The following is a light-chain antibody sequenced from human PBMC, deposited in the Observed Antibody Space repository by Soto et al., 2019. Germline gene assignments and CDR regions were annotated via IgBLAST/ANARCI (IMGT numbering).Light chain of an antibody. CDR3: QQYLNTPLN. J-gene: IGKJ4*01. CDR2: CAS. Sequence: DIVMTQSPDSLAVSLGERATINCKSSQNVLNRANDKNYIAWYQQKPGQPPKLLIYCASTRESDVPDRFSGRGSATDFTLTISRLQAGDVAVYFCQQYLNTPLNLGGGTKVEIK. V-gene: IGKV4-1*01. CDR1: QNVLNRANDKNY.